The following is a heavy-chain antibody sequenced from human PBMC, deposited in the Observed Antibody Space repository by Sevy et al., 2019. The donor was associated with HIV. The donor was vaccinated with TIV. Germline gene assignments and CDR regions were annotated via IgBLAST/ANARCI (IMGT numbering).Heavy chain of an antibody. CDR1: GYTFSYYY. D-gene: IGHD3-10*01. J-gene: IGHJ2*01. CDR2: INPSGGST. Sequence: ASVKVSCKASGYTFSYYYMHWVRQAPGQGLEWMGLINPSGGSTTYAQKFQGRVTLTGDTSTSTVYMELRSLRSEDRAVYDCARGAGSAEFEDWYFDLWGRGTLVTVSS. V-gene: IGHV1-46*01. CDR3: ARGAGSAEFEDWYFDL.